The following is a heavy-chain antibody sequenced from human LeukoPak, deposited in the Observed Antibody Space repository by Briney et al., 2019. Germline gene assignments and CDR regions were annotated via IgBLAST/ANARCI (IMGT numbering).Heavy chain of an antibody. CDR2: ISSSSSYI. CDR1: GFTFSSYS. Sequence: PRGSLRLSCAASGFTFSSYSMNWVRQAPGKGLEWVSSISSSSSYIYYADSVKGRFTISRDNAKNSLYLQMNSLRAEDTAVYYCASPAALRYFDWLLRWGQGTLVTVSS. CDR3: ASPAALRYFDWLLR. D-gene: IGHD3-9*01. J-gene: IGHJ4*02. V-gene: IGHV3-21*01.